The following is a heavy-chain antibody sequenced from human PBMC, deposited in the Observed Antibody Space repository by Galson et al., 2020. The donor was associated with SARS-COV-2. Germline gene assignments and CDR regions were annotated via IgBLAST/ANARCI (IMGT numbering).Heavy chain of an antibody. Sequence: ASETLSLTCTVSGGSISSSSYYWGWIRQPPGKGLEWIGSIYYSGSTYYNPSLKSRVTISVDTSKNQFSLKLSSVTAADTAVYYCAAASKYYYDRSGAFDIWGQGTMVTVSS. J-gene: IGHJ3*02. CDR3: AAASKYYYDRSGAFDI. D-gene: IGHD3-22*01. CDR1: GGSISSSSYY. V-gene: IGHV4-39*01. CDR2: IYYSGST.